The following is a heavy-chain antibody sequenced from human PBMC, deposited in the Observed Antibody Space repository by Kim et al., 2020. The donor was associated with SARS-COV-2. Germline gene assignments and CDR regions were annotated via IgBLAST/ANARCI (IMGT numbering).Heavy chain of an antibody. V-gene: IGHV3-64D*09. Sequence: GGSLRLSCSVFGFSFSHYAMYWVRQAPGKGLEYVSAISTDGRETFYTDSVKGRFTISRDNSKNTLYLQMTSLRPEDTALYYCVKTSSTWPRHFDYWGQGTRVPVS. CDR3: VKTSSTWPRHFDY. CDR1: GFSFSHYA. J-gene: IGHJ4*02. D-gene: IGHD6-6*01. CDR2: ISTDGRET.